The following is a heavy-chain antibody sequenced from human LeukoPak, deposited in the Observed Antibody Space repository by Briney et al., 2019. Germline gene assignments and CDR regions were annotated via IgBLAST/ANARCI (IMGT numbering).Heavy chain of an antibody. Sequence: GGSLRLSCAASGFAFSSYGMHWVRQAPGKGLEWVAYIRHDGSNKYYADSVKGRFTISRDNSKNTLYLQMNSLRPEDTAVYYCAREYSSSPYYYYYMDVWGKGTTVTVSS. CDR3: AREYSSSPYYYYYMDV. D-gene: IGHD6-6*01. CDR1: GFAFSSYG. J-gene: IGHJ6*03. V-gene: IGHV3-30*02. CDR2: IRHDGSNK.